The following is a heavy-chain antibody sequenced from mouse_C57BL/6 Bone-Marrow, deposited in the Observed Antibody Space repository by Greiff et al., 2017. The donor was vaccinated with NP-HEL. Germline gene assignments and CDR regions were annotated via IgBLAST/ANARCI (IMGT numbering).Heavy chain of an antibody. D-gene: IGHD1-1*01. CDR1: GYSITSGYY. J-gene: IGHJ1*03. V-gene: IGHV3-6*01. CDR3: ARGGGGYYGSSPRRVGYFDV. CDR2: ISYDGSN. Sequence: EVKLMESGPGLVKPSQSLSLTCSVTGYSITSGYYWNWIRQFPGNKLEWMGYISYDGSNNYNPSLKNRISITRDTSKNQFFLKLNSVTTEDTATYYCARGGGGYYGSSPRRVGYFDVWGTGTTVTVSS.